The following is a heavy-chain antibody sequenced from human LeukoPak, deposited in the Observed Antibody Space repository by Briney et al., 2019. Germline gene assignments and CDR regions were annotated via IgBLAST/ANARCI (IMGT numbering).Heavy chain of an antibody. CDR3: ASPMATKDASLNY. Sequence: GASVKVSCKAFGYTFTSNYMHWVRQAPGQGPEWMGVISPSGGSTTYAQKFQGRVTLTRDMSTSTVYMELSSLRSEDTAVYYCASPMATKDASLNYWGQGTLVTVSS. CDR1: GYTFTSNY. J-gene: IGHJ4*02. CDR2: ISPSGGST. D-gene: IGHD5-24*01. V-gene: IGHV1-46*01.